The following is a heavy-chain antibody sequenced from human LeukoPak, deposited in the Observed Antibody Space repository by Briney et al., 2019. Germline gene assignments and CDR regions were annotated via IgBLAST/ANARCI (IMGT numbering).Heavy chain of an antibody. J-gene: IGHJ4*02. Sequence: PSETLSLTCAVSGGSISSGGYSWSWIRQPPGKGLEWIGYTYHSGSTYYNPSLKSRVTISVDRSKNQFSLKLSSVTAEDTAVYYCARVLSSGYPPDDYFDYWGQGTLVTVSS. D-gene: IGHD3-22*01. V-gene: IGHV4-30-2*01. CDR3: ARVLSSGYPPDDYFDY. CDR1: GGSISSGGYS. CDR2: TYHSGST.